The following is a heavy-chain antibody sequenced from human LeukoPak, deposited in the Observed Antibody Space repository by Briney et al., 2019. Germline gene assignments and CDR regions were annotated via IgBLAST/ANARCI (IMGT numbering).Heavy chain of an antibody. Sequence: ASVKVSCKASGYTFTSYGISSVRPAPGQGLEWMGWISAYNGNTNYAQKLQGRVTMTTDTSTSTAYMELRSLRSDDTAVYYCARVNYYGSGSSYYYYYGMDVWGQGTTVTVSS. J-gene: IGHJ6*02. D-gene: IGHD3-10*01. CDR3: ARVNYYGSGSSYYYYYGMDV. CDR2: ISAYNGNT. CDR1: GYTFTSYG. V-gene: IGHV1-18*01.